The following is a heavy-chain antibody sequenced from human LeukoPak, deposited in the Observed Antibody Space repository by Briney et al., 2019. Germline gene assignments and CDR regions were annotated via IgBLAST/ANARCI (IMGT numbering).Heavy chain of an antibody. Sequence: GGSLRLSCAASGFTFSGYAMHWVRQAPGKGLQWLIVISGDGVNAYYADSVKGRFTISRDNAKNTIFLQMNSLRAEDTAVYYCARVVEWFYGMDVWGQGTTVIVSS. CDR3: ARVVEWFYGMDV. V-gene: IGHV3-30-3*01. J-gene: IGHJ6*02. D-gene: IGHD3-3*01. CDR2: ISGDGVNA. CDR1: GFTFSGYA.